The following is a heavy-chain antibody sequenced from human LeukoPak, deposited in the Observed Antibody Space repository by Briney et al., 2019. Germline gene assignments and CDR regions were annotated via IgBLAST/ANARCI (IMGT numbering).Heavy chain of an antibody. CDR2: IYYSGST. Sequence: SETLSLTCTVSGGSISSYYWSWIRQPPGKGLEWIGYIYYSGSTNYNPSLKSRVTISVDTSKNQFSLKLSSVTAADTAVYYCARAFRGIFGVFEAFDIWGQGTMVTISS. CDR1: GGSISSYY. V-gene: IGHV4-59*08. J-gene: IGHJ3*02. D-gene: IGHD3-3*01. CDR3: ARAFRGIFGVFEAFDI.